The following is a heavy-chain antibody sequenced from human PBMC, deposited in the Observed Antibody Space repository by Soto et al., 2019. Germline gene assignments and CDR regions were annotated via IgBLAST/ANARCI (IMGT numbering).Heavy chain of an antibody. D-gene: IGHD3-16*01. CDR3: ARGFHDDYNYYYGMDV. CDR1: GGTFSSYA. V-gene: IGHV1-69*13. CDR2: IIPIFGTA. J-gene: IGHJ6*02. Sequence: GASVKVSCKASGGTFSSYAISWVRQAPGQGLEWMGGIIPIFGTANYAQKFQGRVTITADESTSTAYMELSSLRSEDTAVYYCARGFHDDYNYYYGMDVWGQGTTVTVSS.